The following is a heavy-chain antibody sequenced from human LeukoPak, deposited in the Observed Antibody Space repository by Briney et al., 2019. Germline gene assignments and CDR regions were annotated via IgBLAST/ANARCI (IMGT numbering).Heavy chain of an antibody. CDR2: IYYSGST. D-gene: IGHD6-19*01. CDR1: GGSISSSY. CDR3: ARGSSGPIRVYFDY. V-gene: IGHV4-59*12. Sequence: PSETLSLTCTVSGGSISSSYWSRIRQPPGKGLEWIGYIYYSGSTNYNPSLKSRVTISVDTSKNQFSLKLSSVTAADTAVYYCARGSSGPIRVYFDYWGQGTLVTVSS. J-gene: IGHJ4*02.